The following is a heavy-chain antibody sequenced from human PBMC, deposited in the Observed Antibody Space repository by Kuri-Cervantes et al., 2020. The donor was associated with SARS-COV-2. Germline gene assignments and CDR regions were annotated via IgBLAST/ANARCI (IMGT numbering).Heavy chain of an antibody. CDR2: ISSDGRNK. CDR1: GFTFNTCA. J-gene: IGHJ4*02. CDR3: ARARVGVLDF. Sequence: LLLTCAASGFTFNTCAMHWVRQAPGKGLEWVTMISSDGRNKNYADSVKGRFTISRDNSKSTLYLQINSLRTEDTAIFYCARARVGVLDFWGQGALVTVSS. V-gene: IGHV3-30*04. D-gene: IGHD2-21*01.